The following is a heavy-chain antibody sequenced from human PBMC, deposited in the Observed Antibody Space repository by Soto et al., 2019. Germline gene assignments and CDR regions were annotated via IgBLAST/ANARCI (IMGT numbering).Heavy chain of an antibody. V-gene: IGHV1-46*03. J-gene: IGHJ4*02. Sequence: QVQLVQSGAEVKEPGASVKVSCKASGYTFTSFYMHWVRQAPGQGLEWMAIINPSGGSTNYAQKFRGRVTVTRDTSTSTVYMEVSSLTSEDTAVYFCGRSLYSSDYWGQGTLVTVSS. D-gene: IGHD6-13*01. CDR3: GRSLYSSDY. CDR2: INPSGGST. CDR1: GYTFTSFY.